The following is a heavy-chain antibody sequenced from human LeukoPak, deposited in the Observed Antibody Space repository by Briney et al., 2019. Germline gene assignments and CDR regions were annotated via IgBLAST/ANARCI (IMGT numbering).Heavy chain of an antibody. Sequence: GGSLRLSCAASGFTFSSYAMSWVRQAPGKGLEWVSAISGSGGSTYYTDSVKGRFTISRDNSKNTLYLQMNSLRAEDTAVYYCAKGGYDFWSGYLDYWGQGTLVTVSS. D-gene: IGHD3-3*01. CDR3: AKGGYDFWSGYLDY. J-gene: IGHJ4*02. CDR2: ISGSGGST. CDR1: GFTFSSYA. V-gene: IGHV3-23*01.